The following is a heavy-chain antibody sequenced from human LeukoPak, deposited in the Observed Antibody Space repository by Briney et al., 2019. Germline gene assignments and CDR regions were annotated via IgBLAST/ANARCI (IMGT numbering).Heavy chain of an antibody. CDR2: IYSGGST. Sequence: GGSLRLSCAASGFTVSSNYTSWVRQAPGKGLEWVSVIYSGGSTYYADSVKGRFTISRDNSKNTLYLQMNSLRAEDTAVYYCARAHDYGDYSAFDIWGQGTMVTVSS. J-gene: IGHJ3*02. V-gene: IGHV3-53*01. CDR3: ARAHDYGDYSAFDI. D-gene: IGHD4-17*01. CDR1: GFTVSSNY.